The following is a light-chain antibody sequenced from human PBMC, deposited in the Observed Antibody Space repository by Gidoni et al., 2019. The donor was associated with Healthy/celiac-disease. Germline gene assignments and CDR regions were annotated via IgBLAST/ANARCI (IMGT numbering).Light chain of an antibody. Sequence: DIQQTQSPSTLSASVGDRVTITCRASQSLSSWLAWDQQKPVKAPKLLIYDASSLESGVPSRFSGSGSGTEFTLTISRLQPDDFATYYCQQYNSYSPWTFGQGTKVEIK. CDR2: DAS. CDR1: QSLSSW. CDR3: QQYNSYSPWT. J-gene: IGKJ1*01. V-gene: IGKV1-5*01.